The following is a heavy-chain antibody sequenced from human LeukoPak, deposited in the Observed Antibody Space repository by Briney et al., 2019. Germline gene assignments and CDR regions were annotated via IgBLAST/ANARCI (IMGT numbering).Heavy chain of an antibody. D-gene: IGHD2-15*01. J-gene: IGHJ6*03. CDR1: GYTFTSYG. Sequence: ASVKVSCKASGYTFTSYGISWVRQAPGQGLEWMGWISAYNGNTNYAQKLQGRVTMTTDTSTSTVYMELSSLRSEDTAVYYCARAGCSGGSCYPNGYYYYMDVWGKGTTVTISS. CDR2: ISAYNGNT. V-gene: IGHV1-18*01. CDR3: ARAGCSGGSCYPNGYYYYMDV.